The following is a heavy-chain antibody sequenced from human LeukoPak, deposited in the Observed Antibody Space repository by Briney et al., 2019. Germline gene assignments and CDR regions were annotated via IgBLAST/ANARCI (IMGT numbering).Heavy chain of an antibody. CDR2: ISYDGSNK. D-gene: IGHD2-15*01. Sequence: SCKASGYTFTDYYMHWVRQAPGKGLEWVAVISYDGSNKYYADSVKGRFTISRDNSKNTLYLQMNSLRAEDTAVYYCAREGYCSGGSCPDSFDYWGQGTLVTVSS. CDR3: AREGYCSGGSCPDSFDY. J-gene: IGHJ4*02. CDR1: GYTFTDYY. V-gene: IGHV3-30*04.